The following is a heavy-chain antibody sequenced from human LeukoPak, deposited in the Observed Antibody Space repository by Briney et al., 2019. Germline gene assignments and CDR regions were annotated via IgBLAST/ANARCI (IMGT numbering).Heavy chain of an antibody. CDR3: ARGLRHEERHYGYYYMDV. CDR2: FYTSANT. J-gene: IGHJ6*03. D-gene: IGHD3-22*01. CDR1: GDSVSGYY. Sequence: PSDTLSLTCTVSGDSVSGYYGSWIRQPPGKGLEWIGYFYTSANTNYNPSLKSRVTMSVDTSKNQFSLKLTSVTAADTAVYYCARGLRHEERHYGYYYMDVWGKGTTVTVSS. V-gene: IGHV4-4*09.